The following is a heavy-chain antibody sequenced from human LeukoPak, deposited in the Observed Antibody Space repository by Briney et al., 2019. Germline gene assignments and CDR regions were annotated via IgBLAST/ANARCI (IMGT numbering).Heavy chain of an antibody. V-gene: IGHV3-43*02. D-gene: IGHD2/OR15-2a*01. CDR1: GFPFGDYA. Sequence: GGSLRLSCAASGFPFGDYAMDWVRQAPGKGLEWVSLISGDGGRTFYADSVKGRFTISRDNSKNSLYLQMNSRRTEDSALYYCAEYLASLYDAFNVWGQGTMVTVSS. CDR3: AEYLASLYDAFNV. CDR2: ISGDGGRT. J-gene: IGHJ3*01.